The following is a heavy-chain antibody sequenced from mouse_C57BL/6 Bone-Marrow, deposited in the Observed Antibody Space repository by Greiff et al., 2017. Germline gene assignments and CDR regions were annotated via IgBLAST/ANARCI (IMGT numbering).Heavy chain of an antibody. D-gene: IGHD1-1*01. V-gene: IGHV1-59*01. J-gene: IGHJ2*01. Sequence: QVQLQQPGAELVRPGTSVKLSCKASGYTFTSYWMHWVKQRPGQGLEWIGVIDPSHSYTNYNQKFKGKATLTVDTSSSTAYMQLSSLTSEDSAVYYCKNVYYYGRYFDYWGQGTTLTVSS. CDR1: GYTFTSYW. CDR3: KNVYYYGRYFDY. CDR2: IDPSHSYT.